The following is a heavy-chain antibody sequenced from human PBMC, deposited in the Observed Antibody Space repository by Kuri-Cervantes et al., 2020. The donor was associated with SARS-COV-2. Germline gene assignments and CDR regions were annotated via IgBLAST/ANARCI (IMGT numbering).Heavy chain of an antibody. CDR2: IYYSGST. Sequence: LRLSCTVSGGSISSGGYYWSWIRQHPGKGLEWIGYIYYSGSTYYNPSLKSRVTISVDTSKNQFSLKLSSVTAADTAVYYCARDTRLGCSGTSCYSFFDYWGQGTLVTVSS. D-gene: IGHD2-2*01. CDR3: ARDTRLGCSGTSCYSFFDY. J-gene: IGHJ4*02. V-gene: IGHV4-31*03. CDR1: GGSISSGGYY.